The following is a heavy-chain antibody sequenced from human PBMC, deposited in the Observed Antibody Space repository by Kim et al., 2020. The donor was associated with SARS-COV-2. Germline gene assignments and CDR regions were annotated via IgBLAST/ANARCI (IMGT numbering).Heavy chain of an antibody. CDR1: GFTFSSYG. CDR3: AKGAYYDFWSGYYLNYY. V-gene: IGHV3-30*18. CDR2: ISYDGSNK. Sequence: GGSLRLSCAASGFTFSSYGMHWVRQAPGKGLEWVAVISYDGSNKYYADSVKGRFTISRDNSKNTLYLQMNSLRAEDTAVYYCAKGAYYDFWSGYYLNYY. D-gene: IGHD3-3*01. J-gene: IGHJ6*01.